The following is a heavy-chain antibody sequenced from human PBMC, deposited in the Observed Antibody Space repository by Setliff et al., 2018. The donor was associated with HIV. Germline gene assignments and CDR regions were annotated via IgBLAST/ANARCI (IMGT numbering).Heavy chain of an antibody. D-gene: IGHD1-26*01. CDR3: ARRARGGSSYYFDY. V-gene: IGHV4-39*01. J-gene: IGHJ4*02. CDR1: GGSFSNYY. Sequence: SETLSLTCAVYGGSFSNYYWGWIRQPPGKGLEWIGSIYYSGSTDYNPSLKSRVTISVETSRNQFSLKLSSVTAADTAVYYCARRARGGSSYYFDYWGQGTLVTVSS. CDR2: IYYSGST.